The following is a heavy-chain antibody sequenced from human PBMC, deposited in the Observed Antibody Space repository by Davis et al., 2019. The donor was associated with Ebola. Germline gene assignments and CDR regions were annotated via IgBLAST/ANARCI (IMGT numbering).Heavy chain of an antibody. V-gene: IGHV1-2*06. Sequence: AASVKVSCKASGFTFTGCYIHWVRQAPGQGLEWMGRINPNSGGTNYAQKFQGRVTMTRDTSISTAYMELNRLTSEDTAVYYCAKIAVAGTFYFDYWGQGTLVTVSS. CDR3: AKIAVAGTFYFDY. CDR2: INPNSGGT. J-gene: IGHJ4*02. D-gene: IGHD6-19*01. CDR1: GFTFTGCY.